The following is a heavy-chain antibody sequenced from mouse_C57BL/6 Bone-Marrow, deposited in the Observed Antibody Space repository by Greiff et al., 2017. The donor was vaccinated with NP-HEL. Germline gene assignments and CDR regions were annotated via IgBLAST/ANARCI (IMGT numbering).Heavy chain of an antibody. D-gene: IGHD3-2*02. CDR3: AGRLRNWYFDV. V-gene: IGHV1-82*01. CDR1: GYAFSSSW. Sequence: VQLQESGPELVKPGASVKISCKASGYAFSSSWMNWVKQRPGTGLEWIGLIYPGDGDTNYNGKFKGKATLTVDKSSSTAYMQLSSLTSEDYAVCYCAGRLRNWYFDVWGKGTTVTVSS. J-gene: IGHJ1*03. CDR2: IYPGDGDT.